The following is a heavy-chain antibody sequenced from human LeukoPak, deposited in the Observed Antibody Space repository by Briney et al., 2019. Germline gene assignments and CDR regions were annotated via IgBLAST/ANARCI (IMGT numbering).Heavy chain of an antibody. CDR3: ARGLRGVTTPHFDY. Sequence: GGSLRLSCAASGFTVSSNYMSWVRQAPGKGLEWVSVIYIGGSTSYADSVKGRFTISRDSSKNTLYLQMNSLRAEDTAVYYCARGLRGVTTPHFDYWGQGTLVTVSS. V-gene: IGHV3-53*01. CDR1: GFTVSSNY. CDR2: IYIGGST. D-gene: IGHD4-17*01. J-gene: IGHJ4*02.